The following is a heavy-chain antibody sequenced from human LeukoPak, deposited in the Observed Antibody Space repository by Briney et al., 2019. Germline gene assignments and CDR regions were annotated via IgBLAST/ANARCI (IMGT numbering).Heavy chain of an antibody. V-gene: IGHV5-51*01. Sequence: GEPLKISCKGSGYSFTSYWIGWVRQMPGKGLGWMGIIYPGDSDTRYSPSFQGQVTISADKSISTAYLQWSSLKASDTAMYYCARLGITGLDRGWFDPWGQGTLVTVYS. CDR2: IYPGDSDT. J-gene: IGHJ5*02. CDR1: GYSFTSYW. CDR3: ARLGITGLDRGWFDP. D-gene: IGHD1-20*01.